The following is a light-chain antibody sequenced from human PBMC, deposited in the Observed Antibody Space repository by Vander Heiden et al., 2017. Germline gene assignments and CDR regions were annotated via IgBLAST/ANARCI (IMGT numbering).Light chain of an antibody. V-gene: IGKV3-11*01. CDR1: HDVNTW. J-gene: IGKJ4*01. CDR3: RQRSSWPLI. CDR2: AAS. Sequence: IVLAQSPDTLSLSPGERATLSCRASHDVNTWLAWYQQKPGQTPRLLIDAASRRAIGIPARFSGSGFGTDFTLTIDSLEPEDFAVYYCRQRSSWPLIFGEGTRVEMK.